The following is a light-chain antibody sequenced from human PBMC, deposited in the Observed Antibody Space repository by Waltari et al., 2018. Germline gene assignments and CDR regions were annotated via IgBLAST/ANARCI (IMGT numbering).Light chain of an antibody. V-gene: IGLV2-23*02. CDR2: DVS. CDR1: SSDVGGYNY. CDR3: CSYAGSSTHVL. J-gene: IGLJ2*01. Sequence: QSALTQPASVSGSPGQSITISCTGTSSDVGGYNYVSWYQQYPGKAPTLMIYDVSKRPSGVSNRFSGSKSGNTASLTISGLQAEDEADYYCCSYAGSSTHVLFGGGTKLTVL.